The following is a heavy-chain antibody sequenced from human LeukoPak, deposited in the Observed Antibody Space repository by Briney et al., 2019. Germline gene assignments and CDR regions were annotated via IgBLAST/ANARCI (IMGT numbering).Heavy chain of an antibody. CDR3: ARVAGSGDAFDI. CDR2: MNPNSGNT. V-gene: IGHV1-8*03. Sequence: GASVKVSCKASGYTFTSYDINWVRQATGQGLEWMGWMNPNSGNTGYAQKFQGRVTITRNTSISTAYMELSSLRSEDTAVYYWARVAGSGDAFDIWGQGELGTVSS. CDR1: GYTFTSYD. J-gene: IGHJ3*02. D-gene: IGHD3-10*01.